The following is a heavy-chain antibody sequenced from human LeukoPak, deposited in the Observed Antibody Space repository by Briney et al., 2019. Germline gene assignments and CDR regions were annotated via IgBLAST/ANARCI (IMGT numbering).Heavy chain of an antibody. D-gene: IGHD6-13*01. J-gene: IGHJ4*02. Sequence: PGGSLRLSCAVSGITLSNYGMNWVRQAPGKGLEWVSGISGSGGSTYYADSVKGRFTISRDNSKNTLYLQMNSLRAEDTAVYYCAKLAAAGTDYWGQGTLVTVSS. CDR1: GITLSNYG. CDR3: AKLAAAGTDY. CDR2: ISGSGGST. V-gene: IGHV3-23*01.